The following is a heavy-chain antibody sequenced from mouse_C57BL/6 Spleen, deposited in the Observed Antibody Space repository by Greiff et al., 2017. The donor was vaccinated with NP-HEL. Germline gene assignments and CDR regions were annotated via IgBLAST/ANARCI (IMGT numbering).Heavy chain of an antibody. J-gene: IGHJ2*01. Sequence: EVHLVESGEGLVKPGGSLKLSCAASGFTFSSYAMSWVRQTPEKRLEWVAYISSGGVYIYYADTVKGRFTISRGNARNTLYLQMSSLKSEDTAMYDCTRERGGLFDYWGQGTTHTVSA. D-gene: IGHD3-1*01. CDR1: GFTFSSYA. CDR2: ISSGGVYI. V-gene: IGHV5-9-1*02. CDR3: TRERGGLFDY.